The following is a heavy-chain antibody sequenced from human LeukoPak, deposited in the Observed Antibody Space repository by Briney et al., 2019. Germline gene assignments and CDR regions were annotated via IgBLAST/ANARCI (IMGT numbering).Heavy chain of an antibody. V-gene: IGHV3-30*18. Sequence: GGSLRLSCAASGFTFNSYAMSWVRQAPGKGLEWVASISYDGSNKYYADSVKGRFTISRDNSKNTLFLQMNSLRAEDTAVYYCAKGGEVSSWYKRLKLYFDYWGQGTLVTVSS. J-gene: IGHJ4*02. D-gene: IGHD6-13*01. CDR2: ISYDGSNK. CDR3: AKGGEVSSWYKRLKLYFDY. CDR1: GFTFNSYA.